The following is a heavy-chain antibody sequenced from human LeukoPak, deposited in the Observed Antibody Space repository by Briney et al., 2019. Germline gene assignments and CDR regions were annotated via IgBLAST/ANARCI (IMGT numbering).Heavy chain of an antibody. Sequence: GGPLRLSCAVSGFTFSNYWMSWVRQPPEKGLEWVANIKQDGSEKYYVDSVKGRFTFSRDNAKNSLYLQMNSLRAEDTAVYYCASATRTYYYGSGSYYFDYWGQGILVTVSS. CDR1: GFTFSNYW. D-gene: IGHD3-10*01. CDR3: ASATRTYYYGSGSYYFDY. V-gene: IGHV3-7*03. J-gene: IGHJ4*02. CDR2: IKQDGSEK.